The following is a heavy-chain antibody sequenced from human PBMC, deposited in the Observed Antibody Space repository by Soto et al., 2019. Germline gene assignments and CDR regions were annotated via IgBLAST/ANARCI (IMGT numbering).Heavy chain of an antibody. D-gene: IGHD1-1*01. CDR1: GYTFRNHG. Sequence: GASVKVSCKASGYTFRNHGITWVRQAPGQGLEWIGWISVDNGRTKYSENFQGRVTMTADTATTTVYMELRSLTSDDTAVFYCARGGGGSYDESTTFYYSYFDYWG. CDR3: ARGGGGSYDESTTFYYSYFDY. CDR2: ISVDNGRT. J-gene: IGHJ4*01. V-gene: IGHV1-18*01.